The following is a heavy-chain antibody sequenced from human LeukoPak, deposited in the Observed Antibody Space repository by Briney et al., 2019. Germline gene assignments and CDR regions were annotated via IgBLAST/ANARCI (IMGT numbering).Heavy chain of an antibody. D-gene: IGHD6-13*01. J-gene: IGHJ4*02. CDR3: ARQRAAGTQDY. CDR1: GYSVTSYW. CDR2: IYPGDSDT. V-gene: IGHV5-51*01. Sequence: GESRKISCKGSGYSVTSYWIAWVRQMPGKGLEWMGIIYPGDSDTRYSPSFQGQVTMSADKSTSTAYLQWSSLKASDTAMYFCARQRAAGTQDYWGQGNLVTVSS.